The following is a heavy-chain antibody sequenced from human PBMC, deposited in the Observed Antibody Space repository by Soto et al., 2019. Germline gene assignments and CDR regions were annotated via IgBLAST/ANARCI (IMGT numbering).Heavy chain of an antibody. Sequence: PSETLSLTCAVSGGSISSGGYSWSWIRQQPGKGLEWIGYIYHSGSTYYNPFLKSRVTISVDTSKNQFSLKLSSVTAADTAVYYCARHSITFGGVINSYYGMDVWGQGTTVTVSS. V-gene: IGHV4-31*11. CDR1: GGSISSGGYS. D-gene: IGHD3-16*02. CDR3: ARHSITFGGVINSYYGMDV. J-gene: IGHJ6*02. CDR2: IYHSGST.